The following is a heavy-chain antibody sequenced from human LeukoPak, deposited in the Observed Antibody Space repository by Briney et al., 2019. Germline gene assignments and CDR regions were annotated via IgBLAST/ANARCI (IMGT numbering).Heavy chain of an antibody. CDR2: IRSKAYGGTT. CDR3: TRGFGEFDY. Sequence: DPGGSLRLSCTASGFTCGVYAMTWVRQAPGKGLVRVGLIRSKAYGGTTEYAASVKGRFTISRDDSKSIAYLQMNSLKTEDTAVYYCTRGFGEFDYWGQGTLVTVSS. J-gene: IGHJ4*02. V-gene: IGHV3-49*04. CDR1: GFTCGVYA. D-gene: IGHD3-10*01.